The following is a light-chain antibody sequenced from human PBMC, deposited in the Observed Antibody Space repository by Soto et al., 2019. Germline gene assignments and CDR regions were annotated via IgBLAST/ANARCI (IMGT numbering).Light chain of an antibody. CDR3: CSYAGSSTPLI. Sequence: QSVLTQPASVSGSPGQSITISCTGTSSDVGSYNLVSWYQQRPGKAPKLMIYEVSKRPSGVSNRFSGSKSGNTASLTISGLQAEDEADYSCCSYAGSSTPLIFGTGTKVTVL. J-gene: IGLJ1*01. V-gene: IGLV2-23*02. CDR2: EVS. CDR1: SSDVGSYNL.